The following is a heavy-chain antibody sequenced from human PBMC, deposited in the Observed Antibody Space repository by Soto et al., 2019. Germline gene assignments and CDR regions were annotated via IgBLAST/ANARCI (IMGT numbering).Heavy chain of an antibody. CDR1: GFTFSSYW. Sequence: PGGSLRLSCAASGFTFSSYWMHWVRQAPGKGLVWVSRINSDGSSTSYADSVKGRFTISRDNAKNTLYLQMNSLRAEDTAVYYCATSYCSSTSCYSFYFDYWGQGTLVT. J-gene: IGHJ4*02. V-gene: IGHV3-74*01. CDR2: INSDGSST. CDR3: ATSYCSSTSCYSFYFDY. D-gene: IGHD2-2*01.